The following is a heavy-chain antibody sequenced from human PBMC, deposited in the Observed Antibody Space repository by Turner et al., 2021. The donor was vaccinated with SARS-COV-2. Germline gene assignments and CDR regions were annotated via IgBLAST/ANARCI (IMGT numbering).Heavy chain of an antibody. D-gene: IGHD3-10*01. CDR1: GFTFSSYG. CDR2: IWYDGSNK. Sequence: QVQLVESGGGVVQPGRSLRLSCAASGFTFSSYGMHWVRQAPGKGLEWVAVIWYDGSNKYYADSVKGRVTISRDNTKRSLFLQMNSLRVEDTAVYYCTRSRDYYGSGTYYNYDYWGQGTLVTVSS. CDR3: TRSRDYYGSGTYYNYDY. V-gene: IGHV3-33*01. J-gene: IGHJ4*02.